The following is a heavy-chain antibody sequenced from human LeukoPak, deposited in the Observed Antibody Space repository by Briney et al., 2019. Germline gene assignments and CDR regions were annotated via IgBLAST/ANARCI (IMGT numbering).Heavy chain of an antibody. CDR1: GYTFTSYG. CDR2: ISAYNGNT. Sequence: ASVKVSCKASGYTFTSYGISWVRQAPGQGLEWMGWISAYNGNTNYAQKLQGRVTMTTDTSTSTAYMELSSLRSEDTAVYYCARRDKDQMVVTPDDAFDIWGQGTMVTVSS. J-gene: IGHJ3*02. V-gene: IGHV1-18*01. CDR3: ARRDKDQMVVTPDDAFDI. D-gene: IGHD4-23*01.